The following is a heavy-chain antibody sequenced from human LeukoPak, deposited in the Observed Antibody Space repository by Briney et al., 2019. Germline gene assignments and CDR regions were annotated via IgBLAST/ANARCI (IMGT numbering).Heavy chain of an antibody. Sequence: PGGSLRLSCAASGFAFSSYSMNWVRQAPGKGLEWVSAISGSGGSTYYADSVKGRFTISRDNSKNTLYLQMNSLRPEDTAVYYCANGLHQKTLGAFDIWGQGTMVTVSS. CDR1: GFAFSSYS. CDR2: ISGSGGST. V-gene: IGHV3-23*01. J-gene: IGHJ3*02. CDR3: ANGLHQKTLGAFDI. D-gene: IGHD4-11*01.